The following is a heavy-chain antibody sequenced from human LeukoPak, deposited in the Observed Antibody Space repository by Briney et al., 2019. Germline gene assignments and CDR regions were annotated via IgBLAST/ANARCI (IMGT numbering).Heavy chain of an antibody. V-gene: IGHV3-30*03. Sequence: GGSLRLSCAASGFTFSSYGMHWVRQAPGKGLEWVAVISYDGSNKYYADSVKGRFTISRDNSKNTLYLQMNSLRAEDRAVYYCAGFGESSLAFDIWGQGRMVTVSS. CDR1: GFTFSSYG. CDR3: AGFGESSLAFDI. J-gene: IGHJ3*02. D-gene: IGHD3-10*01. CDR2: ISYDGSNK.